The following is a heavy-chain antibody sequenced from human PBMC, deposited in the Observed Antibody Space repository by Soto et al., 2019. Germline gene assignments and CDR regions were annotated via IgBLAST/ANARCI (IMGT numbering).Heavy chain of an antibody. CDR2: IYSGGST. D-gene: IGHD3-10*01. CDR3: ASGSKDSYPGSRIFDF. V-gene: IGHV3-53*01. Sequence: EVQLVESGGGLIQPGGSLRLSCAASGFTVSSNYMSWVRQAPGKGLEWVSVIYSGGSTYYADSVRGRFAISRDNSRNTLYLQMSSLRAEDSAVYYCASGSKDSYPGSRIFDFWGRGTLVTVSS. CDR1: GFTVSSNY. J-gene: IGHJ4*01.